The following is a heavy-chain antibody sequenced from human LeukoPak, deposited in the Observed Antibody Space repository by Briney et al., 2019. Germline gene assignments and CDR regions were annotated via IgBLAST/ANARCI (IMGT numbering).Heavy chain of an antibody. CDR3: AKDKNDFNVAGEFDY. V-gene: IGHV3-48*04. Sequence: GGSLRLSCAASGFTFSSYSMNWVRQAPGKGLEWVSYISSSSSTIYYADSVKGRFTISRDNAKNSLCLQMNSLRTEDTALYYCAKDKNDFNVAGEFDYWGQGTLVTVSS. J-gene: IGHJ4*02. CDR2: ISSSSSTI. CDR1: GFTFSSYS. D-gene: IGHD6-19*01.